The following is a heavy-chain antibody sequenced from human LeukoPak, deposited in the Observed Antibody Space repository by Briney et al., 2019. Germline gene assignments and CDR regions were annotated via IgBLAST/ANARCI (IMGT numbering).Heavy chain of an antibody. Sequence: SETLSLTCTVSGGSISSYYWSWIRQPPGKGLEWIGYIYYSGSTNYNPSLKSRVTISVDTSKNQFSLKLSSVTAADTAVYYCARGGVLLWFGVSQIEFDPWGQGTLVTVSS. CDR2: IYYSGST. J-gene: IGHJ5*02. CDR3: ARGGVLLWFGVSQIEFDP. V-gene: IGHV4-59*01. D-gene: IGHD3-10*01. CDR1: GGSISSYY.